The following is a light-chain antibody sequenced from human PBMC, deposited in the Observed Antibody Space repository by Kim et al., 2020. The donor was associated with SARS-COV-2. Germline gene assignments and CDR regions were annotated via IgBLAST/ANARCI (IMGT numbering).Light chain of an antibody. CDR1: QSFSSY. CDR2: AAS. Sequence: DIQMTQSPSSLSASVGDRVTITCRASQSFSSYLNWYQQKPGKAPKLLIYAASSLQSGVPSRFSGSGSGTDFTLTISSLQPEDFATYYCQQNYSTQWTFGQGTKVDIK. CDR3: QQNYSTQWT. V-gene: IGKV1-39*01. J-gene: IGKJ1*01.